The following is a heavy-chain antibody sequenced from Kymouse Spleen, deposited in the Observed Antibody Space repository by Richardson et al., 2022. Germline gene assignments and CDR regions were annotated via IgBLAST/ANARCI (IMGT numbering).Heavy chain of an antibody. CDR2: INHSGST. Sequence: QVQLQQWGAGLLKPSETLSLTCAVYGGSFSGYYWSWIRQPPGKGLEWIGEINHSGSTNYNPSLKSRVTISVDTSKNQFSLKLSSVTAADTAVYYCASNSPHYYDSSGYYFDYWGQGTLVTVSS. J-gene: IGHJ4*02. CDR3: ASNSPHYYDSSGYYFDY. V-gene: IGHV4-34*01. D-gene: IGHD3-22*01. CDR1: GGSFSGYY.